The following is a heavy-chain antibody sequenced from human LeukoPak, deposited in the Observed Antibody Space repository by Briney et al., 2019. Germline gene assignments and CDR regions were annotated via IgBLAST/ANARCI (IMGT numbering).Heavy chain of an antibody. D-gene: IGHD6-19*01. CDR1: GFTFSKYW. CDR3: ATKQWLAPPPDS. CDR2: INTDGTVT. J-gene: IGHJ4*02. V-gene: IGHV3-74*01. Sequence: PGGSLRLSSAASGFTFSKYWMLWVRPAPGKGLESVSRINTDGTVTTYADSVKGRFTVSRDNADNTMFLQMNSVRDEDTAVYYCATKQWLAPPPDSWGQGTPVTVSS.